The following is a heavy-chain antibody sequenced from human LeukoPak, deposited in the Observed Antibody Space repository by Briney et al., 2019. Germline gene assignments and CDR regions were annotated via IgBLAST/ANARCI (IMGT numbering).Heavy chain of an antibody. CDR3: VRLQCTGNICQKPFDF. D-gene: IGHD2-8*02. CDR1: GYSIRSGLF. V-gene: IGHV4-38-2*02. CDR2: ISHSGTT. Sequence: PSETLSLTCTVSGYSIRSGLFWGWIRQPPGKGLECVASISHSGTTFYNSSLSSRLSISIDTSRNQFSLKLTSATAADTAVYYCVRLQCTGNICQKPFDFWGPGTLVTVSS. J-gene: IGHJ4*02.